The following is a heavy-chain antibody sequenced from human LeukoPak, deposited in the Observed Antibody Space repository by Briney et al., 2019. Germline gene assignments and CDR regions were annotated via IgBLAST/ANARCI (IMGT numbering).Heavy chain of an antibody. CDR3: ARHGKGYSSSWYPQAIDY. CDR1: GGSISSSSYY. V-gene: IGHV4-39*01. CDR2: SYYSGST. Sequence: SETLSLTCTVSGGSISSSSYYWGWIRQPPGKGLEWIGSSYYSGSTYYNPSLKSRVTISVDTSKNQFSLKLSSVTAADTAVYYCARHGKGYSSSWYPQAIDYWGQGTLVTVSS. J-gene: IGHJ4*02. D-gene: IGHD6-13*01.